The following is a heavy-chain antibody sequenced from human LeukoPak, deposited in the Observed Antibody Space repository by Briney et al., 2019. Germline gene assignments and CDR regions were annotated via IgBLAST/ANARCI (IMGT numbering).Heavy chain of an antibody. J-gene: IGHJ4*02. Sequence: PGESLRLSCAASGFTFSSYAMSWVRQAPGKGLEWVSTISDSGVSTYYADSAKGRFTISRDNSKNTLYMQMNSLRAEDTAVYYCAKDLSSSGFRIDYWGQGTLVTVSS. CDR2: ISDSGVST. CDR1: GFTFSSYA. V-gene: IGHV3-23*01. D-gene: IGHD6-19*01. CDR3: AKDLSSSGFRIDY.